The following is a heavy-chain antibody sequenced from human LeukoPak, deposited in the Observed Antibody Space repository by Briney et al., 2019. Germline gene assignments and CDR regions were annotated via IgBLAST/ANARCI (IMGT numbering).Heavy chain of an antibody. D-gene: IGHD3-10*01. J-gene: IGHJ4*02. V-gene: IGHV4-34*01. CDR3: ARGRPYYGSGSYQDY. Sequence: PSETLSLTCAVYGGSFSGYYWSWIRQPPGKGLEWIGEINHSGSTNYNPSLKSRVTISVDTSKNPFSLKLSSVTAADTAVYYCARGRPYYGSGSYQDYWGQGTLVTVSS. CDR1: GGSFSGYY. CDR2: INHSGST.